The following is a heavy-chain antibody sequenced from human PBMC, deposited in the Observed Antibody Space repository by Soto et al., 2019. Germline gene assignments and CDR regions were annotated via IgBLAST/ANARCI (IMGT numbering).Heavy chain of an antibody. CDR1: GGSISSYY. V-gene: IGHV4-4*07. CDR3: ARAGPTVTTKGFDYYYGMDV. D-gene: IGHD4-17*01. CDR2: IYTSGST. Sequence: PSETLSLTCTVSGGSISSYYWSWIRQPAGKGLEWIGRIYTSGSTNYNPSLKSRVTMSVDTSKNQFSLKLSSVTAADTAVYYCARAGPTVTTKGFDYYYGMDVWGQGTTVTVSS. J-gene: IGHJ6*02.